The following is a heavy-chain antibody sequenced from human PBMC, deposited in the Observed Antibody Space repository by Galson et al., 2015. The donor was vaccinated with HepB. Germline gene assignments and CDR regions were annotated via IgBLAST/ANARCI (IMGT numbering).Heavy chain of an antibody. D-gene: IGHD3-10*01. CDR3: ARSPTLWFGEYISRGYYYYGMDV. J-gene: IGHJ6*02. Sequence: QSGAEVKKPGESLKISCKGSGYSFTSYWIGWVRQMPGKGLEWMGIIYPGDSDTRYSPSFQGQVTISADKSISTAYLQWSSLKASDTAMYYCARSPTLWFGEYISRGYYYYGMDVWGQGTTVTVSS. CDR1: GYSFTSYW. V-gene: IGHV5-51*01. CDR2: IYPGDSDT.